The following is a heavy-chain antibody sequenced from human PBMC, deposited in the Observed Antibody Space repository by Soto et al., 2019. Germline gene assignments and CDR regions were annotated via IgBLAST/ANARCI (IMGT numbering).Heavy chain of an antibody. Sequence: SETLSLTCTVSGGSISSGGYYWSWIRQHPGKGLEWIGYIYYSGSTYYNPSLKNRVTISVDTSKNQFSLKLSSVTAADTAVYYCAREALTGLGFLRPLVPDKRPYFDYWGQGTLVTVSS. D-gene: IGHD2-15*01. CDR1: GGSISSGGYY. CDR2: IYYSGST. J-gene: IGHJ4*02. CDR3: AREALTGLGFLRPLVPDKRPYFDY. V-gene: IGHV4-31*03.